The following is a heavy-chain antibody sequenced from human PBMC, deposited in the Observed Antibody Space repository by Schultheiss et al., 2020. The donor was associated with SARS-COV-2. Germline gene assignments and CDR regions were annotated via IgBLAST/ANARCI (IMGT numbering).Heavy chain of an antibody. J-gene: IGHJ4*02. CDR2: INSDGSST. Sequence: GGSLRLSCAASGFTFSDYFLSCVRQAPGKGLEWVSRINSDGSSTSYADSVKGRFTISRDNARNTLYLQMNSLRAEDTAVYYCAKDSRISAWGQGTLVTVSS. V-gene: IGHV3-74*01. CDR1: GFTFSDYF. CDR3: AKDSRISA.